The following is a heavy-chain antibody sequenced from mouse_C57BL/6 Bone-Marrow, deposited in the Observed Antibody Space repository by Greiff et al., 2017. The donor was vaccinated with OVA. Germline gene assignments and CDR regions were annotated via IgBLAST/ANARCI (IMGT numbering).Heavy chain of an antibody. Sequence: EVKLQESGGGLVKPGGSLKLSCAASGFTFSDYGMHWVRQAPEKGLEWVAYISSGSSTISYADTVKGRFTISRDNAKNTLFLQMTSLRSEDTAMYYCASPQTADYWGQGTTLTVSS. CDR3: ASPQTADY. V-gene: IGHV5-17*01. CDR2: ISSGSSTI. CDR1: GFTFSDYG. D-gene: IGHD3-2*01. J-gene: IGHJ2*01.